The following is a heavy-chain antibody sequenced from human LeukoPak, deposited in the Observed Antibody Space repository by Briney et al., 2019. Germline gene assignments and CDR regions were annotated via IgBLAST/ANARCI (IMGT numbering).Heavy chain of an antibody. D-gene: IGHD5-18*01. V-gene: IGHV1-18*01. CDR3: VRGSADTPMAPIFY. CDR2: ISGHTGNT. Sequence: ASVKVSCKASGYTFASYGITWVRQAPGQGLEWMGWISGHTGNTNYVQNLQGRVTMTTDTSTSTAYMELWSLRSDDTAVYYCVRGSADTPMAPIFYWGQGTLVTVSS. CDR1: GYTFASYG. J-gene: IGHJ4*02.